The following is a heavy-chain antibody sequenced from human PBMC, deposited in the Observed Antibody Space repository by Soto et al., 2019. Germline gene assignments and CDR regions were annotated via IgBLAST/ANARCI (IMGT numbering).Heavy chain of an antibody. V-gene: IGHV1-46*01. Sequence: ASVKVSCKASGYTFTIYYMHGVLQSPLQGLEWMGIINPSGGSTSYAQKFQGRVTMTRDTSTSTVYMELSSLRSEDTAVYYCARDGSSGWYDFDYWGQGTLVTVSS. CDR3: ARDGSSGWYDFDY. D-gene: IGHD6-19*01. CDR2: INPSGGST. CDR1: GYTFTIYY. J-gene: IGHJ4*02.